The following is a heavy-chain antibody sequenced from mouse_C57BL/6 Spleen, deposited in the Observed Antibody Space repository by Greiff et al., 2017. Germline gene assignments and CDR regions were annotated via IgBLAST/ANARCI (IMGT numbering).Heavy chain of an antibody. J-gene: IGHJ3*01. CDR2: ISYDGSN. Sequence: ESGPGLVKPSQSLSLTCSVTGYSITSGYYWNWIRQFPGNILECMGFISYDGSNNYTPSLKNRIPITRDTSKNQLFLKWKSVTTEDTATYDSARGAYYDYDWFAYWGQGTMVTVSA. CDR3: ARGAYYDYDWFAY. V-gene: IGHV3-6*01. D-gene: IGHD2-4*01. CDR1: GYSITSGYY.